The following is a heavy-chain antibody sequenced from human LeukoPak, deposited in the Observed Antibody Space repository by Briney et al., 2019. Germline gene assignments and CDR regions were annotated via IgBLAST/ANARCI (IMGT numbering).Heavy chain of an antibody. CDR1: GGSFSGYY. V-gene: IGHV4-34*01. CDR2: INHSGST. D-gene: IGHD2-2*01. J-gene: IGHJ6*03. Sequence: PSETLSLTWAVYGGSFSGYYWSWIRQPPGKGLGGIGEINHSGSTNYNPSLKSRVTISVDTSKNQFSLTLSSVTAADTAVYYCARVRYCSSTSCYRGYYYYYYMDVWGKGTTVTVSS. CDR3: ARVRYCSSTSCYRGYYYYYYMDV.